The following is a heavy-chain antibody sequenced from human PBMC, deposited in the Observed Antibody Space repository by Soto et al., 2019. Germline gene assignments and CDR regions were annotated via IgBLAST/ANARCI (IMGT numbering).Heavy chain of an antibody. CDR3: ARALPQDWAGGYFDL. V-gene: IGHV3-74*01. J-gene: IGHJ2*01. D-gene: IGHD3-9*01. CDR1: GFTFSSYW. CDR2: INSDGSST. Sequence: EVQLVESGGGLVQPGGSLRLSCAASGFTFSSYWMHWVRQAPGKGLVWVSRINSDGSSTSYADSVKGRFTISRDNAKNTLYLEMTGLRAEDTAVYCGARALPQDWAGGYFDLWGRGTLVAVSS.